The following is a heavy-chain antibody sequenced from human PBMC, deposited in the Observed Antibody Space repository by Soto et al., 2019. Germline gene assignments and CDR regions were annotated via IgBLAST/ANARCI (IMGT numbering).Heavy chain of an antibody. V-gene: IGHV5-51*07. D-gene: IGHD6-6*01. Sequence: PGEALKISWQGSGYSFASYWIGWVHQIPGKDLEWMGIIYPGASDTRYSPSFQGQVTISADKSLRTAYLQWTSLKASDTALYYCARTRSFTIGLSPSGTHVSGQGTSVTVSS. CDR3: ARTRSFTIGLSPSGTHV. J-gene: IGHJ6*02. CDR1: GYSFASYW. CDR2: IYPGASDT.